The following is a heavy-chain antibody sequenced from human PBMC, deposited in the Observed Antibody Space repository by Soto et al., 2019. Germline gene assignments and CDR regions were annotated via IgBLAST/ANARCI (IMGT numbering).Heavy chain of an antibody. V-gene: IGHV3-30-3*01. CDR1: GFTFSSYA. D-gene: IGHD5-12*01. J-gene: IGHJ4*02. CDR2: ISYDGSNK. CDR3: ARSLVEMATF. Sequence: QVQLVESGGGVVQPGRSLRLSCAASGFTFSSYAMHWVRQAPGKGLEWVAVISYDGSNKYYADSVKGRFTISRDNSKNKLYLQMNSLRAEDTAVYYCARSLVEMATFWGQGTLVTVSS.